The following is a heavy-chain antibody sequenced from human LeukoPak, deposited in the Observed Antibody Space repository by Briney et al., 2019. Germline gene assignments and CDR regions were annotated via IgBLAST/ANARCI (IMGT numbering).Heavy chain of an antibody. CDR1: GFTFSGFW. J-gene: IGHJ4*02. CDR2: IEQDGSEK. CDR3: ARAGSFWHYVY. V-gene: IGHV3-7*01. D-gene: IGHD1-7*01. Sequence: GGSLRLSCAASGFTFSGFWMSWVRQTPGKELEWVANIEQDGSEKYYVDSVKGRFTISRDNAKNSLSLQMNGLRVEDTAVYYCARAGSFWHYVYWGQGTLVTVSS.